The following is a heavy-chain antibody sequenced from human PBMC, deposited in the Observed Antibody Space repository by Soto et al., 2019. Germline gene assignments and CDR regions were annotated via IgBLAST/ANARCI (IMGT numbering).Heavy chain of an antibody. CDR2: IIPIFGTA. Sequence: QVQLVQSGAEVKKPGSSVKVSCKASGGTFSSYAISWVRQAPGQGLEWMGGIIPIFGTANYAQKFQGRVTITADESTSTAYMELSSLRSEDTAVYYCARTRNPPQSGYYGWYFDLWGRGTLVTVSS. D-gene: IGHD3-3*01. CDR1: GGTFSSYA. CDR3: ARTRNPPQSGYYGWYFDL. J-gene: IGHJ2*01. V-gene: IGHV1-69*01.